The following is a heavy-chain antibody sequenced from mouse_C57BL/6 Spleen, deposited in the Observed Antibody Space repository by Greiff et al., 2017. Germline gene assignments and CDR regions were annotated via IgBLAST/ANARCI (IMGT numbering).Heavy chain of an antibody. V-gene: IGHV1-26*01. CDR1: GYTFTDYY. Sequence: EVKLQQSGPELVKPGASVKISCKASGYTFTDYYMNWVKQSHGKSLEWIGDINPNNGGTSYNQKFKGKATLTVDKSSSTAYMELRSLTSEDSAVYYCARGGYGSSQYYFDYWGQGTTLTVSS. CDR2: INPNNGGT. CDR3: ARGGYGSSQYYFDY. J-gene: IGHJ2*01. D-gene: IGHD1-1*01.